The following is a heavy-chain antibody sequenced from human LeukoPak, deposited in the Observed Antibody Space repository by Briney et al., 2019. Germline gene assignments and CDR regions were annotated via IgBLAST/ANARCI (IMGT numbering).Heavy chain of an antibody. D-gene: IGHD6-13*01. J-gene: IGHJ5*02. CDR2: TYYRSKWYN. CDR3: ARDTYSSSWTKTNWFDP. Sequence: SQTPSLTCAISGDSVSSNSAAWNWIRQSPSRGLEWLGRTYYRSKWYNDYAVSVKSRITINPDTSKNQFSLQLNSVTPEDTAVYYCARDTYSSSWTKTNWFDPWGQGTLVTVSS. V-gene: IGHV6-1*01. CDR1: GDSVSSNSAA.